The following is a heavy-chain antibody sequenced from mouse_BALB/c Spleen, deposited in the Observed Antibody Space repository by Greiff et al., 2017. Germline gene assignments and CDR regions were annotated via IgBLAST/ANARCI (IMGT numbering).Heavy chain of an antibody. V-gene: IGHV1-4*02. D-gene: IGHD1-1*01. Sequence: VQLQQSAAELARPGASVKMSCKASGYTFTSYTMHWVKQRPGQGLEWIGYINPSSGYTEYNQKFKDKTTLTADKSSSTAYMQLSSLTSEDSAVYYCARGRYYGSSWDYYAMDYWGQGTSVTVSS. CDR3: ARGRYYGSSWDYYAMDY. CDR2: INPSSGYT. CDR1: GYTFTSYT. J-gene: IGHJ4*01.